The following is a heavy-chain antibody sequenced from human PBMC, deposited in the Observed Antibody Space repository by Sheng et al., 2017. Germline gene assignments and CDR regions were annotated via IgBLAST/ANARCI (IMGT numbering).Heavy chain of an antibody. V-gene: IGHV4-38-2*01. CDR1: GYSISSGYY. CDR2: IYHSGST. D-gene: IGHD3-10*01. J-gene: IGHJ5*02. Sequence: QVQLQESGPGLVKPSETLSLTCAVSGYSISSGYYWGWIRQPPGKGLEWIGSIYHSGSTYYNPSLKSRVTISVDTSKNQFSLKLSSVTAADTAVYYCARTYGGNVWFGELNWFDPWGQGTLVTVSS. CDR3: ARTYGGNVWFGELNWFDP.